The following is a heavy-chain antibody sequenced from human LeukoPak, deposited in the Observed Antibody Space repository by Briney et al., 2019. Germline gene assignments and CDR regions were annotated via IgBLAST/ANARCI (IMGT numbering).Heavy chain of an antibody. Sequence: PGGSLRLSCAASGFSFSDSYMSWVRQAPGKGLEWVSVIYMGGGTFYADSVKGRFTISRDNSKNILFLQMKSLRAEDTAVYYCARAGGLRIAVAPIDYWGQGTLVTASS. J-gene: IGHJ4*02. CDR2: IYMGGGT. V-gene: IGHV3-53*01. D-gene: IGHD6-19*01. CDR1: GFSFSDSY. CDR3: ARAGGLRIAVAPIDY.